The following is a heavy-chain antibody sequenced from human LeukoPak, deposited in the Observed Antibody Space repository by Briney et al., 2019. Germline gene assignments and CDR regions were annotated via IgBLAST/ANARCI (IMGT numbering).Heavy chain of an antibody. Sequence: PGGSLRLSCAASGFTFTRYYMGWVRQAPGKGLEWVANVKQDGSDKYYADSVKGRFTISRDNAKNSLYLQMNSLRAEDTALYYCAKEARASDVDYDSSGSNYMDVWGKGTTVTISS. V-gene: IGHV3-7*03. CDR1: GFTFTRYY. CDR3: AKEARASDVDYDSSGSNYMDV. D-gene: IGHD3-22*01. CDR2: VKQDGSDK. J-gene: IGHJ6*03.